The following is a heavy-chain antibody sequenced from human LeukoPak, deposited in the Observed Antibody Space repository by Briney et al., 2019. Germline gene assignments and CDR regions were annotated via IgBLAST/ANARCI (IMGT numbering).Heavy chain of an antibody. CDR1: GGTFSSYA. J-gene: IGHJ4*02. V-gene: IGHV1-69*13. CDR3: ARVGLAAAGISDY. CDR2: IIPIFGTA. D-gene: IGHD6-13*01. Sequence: SVKVSCKASGGTFSSYAISWVRQAPGQGLEWMGGIIPIFGTANYAQKFQGRVTITADESTSTAYMELSSLRSEDTAVYYCARVGLAAAGISDYWGQGTLVTVSS.